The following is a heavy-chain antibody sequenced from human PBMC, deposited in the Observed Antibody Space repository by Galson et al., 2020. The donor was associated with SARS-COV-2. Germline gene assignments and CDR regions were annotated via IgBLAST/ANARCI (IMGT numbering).Heavy chain of an antibody. CDR2: ISYDGSNK. CDR3: ASEGSGGYSSSLDAFDI. CDR1: GFTFSSYA. Sequence: GESLKISCAASGFTFSSYAMHWVRQAPGKGLEWVAVISYDGSNKYYADSVKGRFTISRDNSKHTLYLQMNSLRAEDTAVYYCASEGSGGYSSSLDAFDIWGQGTMVTVSS. J-gene: IGHJ3*02. D-gene: IGHD6-13*01. V-gene: IGHV3-30*04.